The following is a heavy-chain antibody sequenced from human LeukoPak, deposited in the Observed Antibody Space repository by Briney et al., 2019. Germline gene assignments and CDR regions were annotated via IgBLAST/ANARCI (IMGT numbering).Heavy chain of an antibody. CDR2: ISWNSDNI. Sequence: PGRSLRLSCAASGFTFDDYAMHWVRQAPGKGLEWASGISWNSDNIGYADSVKGRFTISRDNAKNSLFVQMNSLRAEDTALYFCAKDPRAVAGYYFDYWGQGILVTVSS. V-gene: IGHV3-9*01. J-gene: IGHJ4*02. CDR3: AKDPRAVAGYYFDY. D-gene: IGHD6-19*01. CDR1: GFTFDDYA.